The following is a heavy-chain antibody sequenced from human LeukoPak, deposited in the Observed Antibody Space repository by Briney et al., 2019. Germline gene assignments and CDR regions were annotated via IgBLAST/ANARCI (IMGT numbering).Heavy chain of an antibody. CDR3: AKDRAYSSGLGAFDI. CDR2: ISGSGGST. J-gene: IGHJ3*02. V-gene: IGHV3-23*01. CDR1: GFNFSIYP. D-gene: IGHD6-19*01. Sequence: GGTLRLSCTTSGFNFSIYPMTWVRQAPGKGLEWVSAISGSGGSTYYADSVKGRFTISRDNSKNTLYLQMNSLGVEDTAVYYCAKDRAYSSGLGAFDIWGQGTMVTVAS.